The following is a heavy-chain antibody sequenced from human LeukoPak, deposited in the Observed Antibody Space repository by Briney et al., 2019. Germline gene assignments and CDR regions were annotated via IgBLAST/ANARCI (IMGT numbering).Heavy chain of an antibody. CDR1: GYTLTELS. J-gene: IGHJ6*03. CDR2: INPSGGST. D-gene: IGHD5-12*01. CDR3: ARRDIVATSRRVYYYMDV. Sequence: GASVKVSRKVSGYTLTELSMHWVRQAPGQGLEWMGIINPSGGSTSYAQKFQGRVTMTRDTSTSTVYMELSSLRSEDTAVYYCARRDIVATSRRVYYYMDVWGKGTTVTISS. V-gene: IGHV1-46*01.